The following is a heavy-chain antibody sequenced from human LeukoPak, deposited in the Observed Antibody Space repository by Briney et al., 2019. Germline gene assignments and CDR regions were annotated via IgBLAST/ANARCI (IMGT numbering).Heavy chain of an antibody. J-gene: IGHJ6*03. CDR1: GGSISSGSYY. CDR3: ARDDYYYYVDV. Sequence: SETLSLTCTVSGGSISSGSYYWSWLRQPAGKGLEWIGRIYTSGSTNYNPSLKSRVTISVDTSKNQFSLKLSSVTAADTAVYYCARDDYYYYVDVWGKGTTVTVSS. V-gene: IGHV4-61*02. CDR2: IYTSGST.